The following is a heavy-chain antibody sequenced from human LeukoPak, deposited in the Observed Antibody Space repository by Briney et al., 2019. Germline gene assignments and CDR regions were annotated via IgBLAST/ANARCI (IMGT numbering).Heavy chain of an antibody. CDR2: VRYDGTHQ. D-gene: IGHD6-19*01. CDR3: VKDQAGG. J-gene: IGHJ4*02. Sequence: GGSLRLSCAASGFTFSDYGMHWVRQAPGKGLEWVAFVRYDGTHQYYIDSVEGRFIISRDNSMNTLYLQMNSLRTEDTAVYYCVKDQAGGWGQGTLVTVSS. CDR1: GFTFSDYG. V-gene: IGHV3-30*02.